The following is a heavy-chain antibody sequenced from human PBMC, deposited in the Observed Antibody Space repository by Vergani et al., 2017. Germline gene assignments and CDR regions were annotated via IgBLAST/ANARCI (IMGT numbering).Heavy chain of an antibody. CDR2: IYYSGST. Sequence: QVQLQQWGAGLLKPSETLSLTCAVYGGSFSGYYWSWIRQPPGKGLEWIGSIYYSGSTYYNPSLKSRVTISVDTSTNQFSLKLSSVTAADTAVYYCGRHLAYCGGDCYPYYYGMDVWGQGTTVTVSS. CDR1: GGSFSGYY. D-gene: IGHD2-21*02. V-gene: IGHV4-34*01. CDR3: GRHLAYCGGDCYPYYYGMDV. J-gene: IGHJ6*02.